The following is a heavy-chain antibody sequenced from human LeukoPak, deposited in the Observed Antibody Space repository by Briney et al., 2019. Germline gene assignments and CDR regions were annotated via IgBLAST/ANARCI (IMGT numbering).Heavy chain of an antibody. D-gene: IGHD2-15*01. Sequence: PGGSLRLSCAASGFTFSSYGMHWVRQAPGKGLEWVAFIRYDGSNKYYADSVKGRFTISRDNAKNSLYLQMNSLRAEDTAVYYCARALQTRILFHPDDAFDIWGQGTMVTVSS. V-gene: IGHV3-30*02. CDR3: ARALQTRILFHPDDAFDI. J-gene: IGHJ3*02. CDR1: GFTFSSYG. CDR2: IRYDGSNK.